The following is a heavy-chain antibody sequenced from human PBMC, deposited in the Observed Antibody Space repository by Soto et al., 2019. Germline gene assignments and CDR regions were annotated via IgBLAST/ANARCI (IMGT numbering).Heavy chain of an antibody. J-gene: IGHJ4*02. D-gene: IGHD2-15*01. CDR3: AKDIGEDIVVVVAAIGAFDY. Sequence: GGSLRLSCAASGFTFDDYAMHWVRQAPGKGLEWVSGISWNSGSIGYADSVKGRFTISRDNAKNSLYLQMNSLRAEDTALYYCAKDIGEDIVVVVAAIGAFDYWGQGTLVTVSS. V-gene: IGHV3-9*01. CDR2: ISWNSGSI. CDR1: GFTFDDYA.